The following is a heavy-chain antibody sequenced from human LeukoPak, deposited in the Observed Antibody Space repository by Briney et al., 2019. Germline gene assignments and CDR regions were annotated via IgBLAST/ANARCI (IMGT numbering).Heavy chain of an antibody. CDR2: ISGSGGTT. J-gene: IGHJ4*02. CDR3: AKDHQFYDYVWGSYRSGFDS. D-gene: IGHD3-16*02. CDR1: GFTFSSYG. Sequence: GGSLRLSCAASGFTFSSYGMSWVRQAPGKGLQWVSAISGSGGTTYYADSVKGRFTISRDNSKNTLYLQMNSLRAEDTAVYYCAKDHQFYDYVWGSYRSGFDSWGQGTLVTVSS. V-gene: IGHV3-23*01.